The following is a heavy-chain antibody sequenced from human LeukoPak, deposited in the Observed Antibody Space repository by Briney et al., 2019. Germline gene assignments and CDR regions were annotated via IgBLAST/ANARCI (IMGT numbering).Heavy chain of an antibody. V-gene: IGHV1-8*01. CDR1: GYTFTSYD. CDR2: MNPNSGNT. J-gene: IGHJ3*02. CDR3: ALGSITIFGVPLGDAFDI. Sequence: ASVNVSCKASGYTFTSYDINWVRQATGQGLEWMGWMNPNSGNTGYAQKFQGRVTMTRNTSISTAYMELSSLRSEDTAVYYCALGSITIFGVPLGDAFDIWGQGTMVTVSS. D-gene: IGHD3-3*01.